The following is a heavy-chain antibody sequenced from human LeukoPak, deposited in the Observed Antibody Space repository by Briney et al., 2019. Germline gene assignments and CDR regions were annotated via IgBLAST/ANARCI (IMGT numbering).Heavy chain of an antibody. CDR3: AGDGPAGDYFQL. J-gene: IGHJ1*01. Sequence: PGGSLRLSCAASGFTFSNYWMHWVRQTPGKGLVWLSRITNDASHITYADSVKGRFTISRDNAKSTLYLQMSSLRAEDSGVYYCAGDGPAGDYFQLWGQGTPVTVSS. CDR1: GFTFSNYW. CDR2: ITNDASHI. D-gene: IGHD3-16*01. V-gene: IGHV3-74*03.